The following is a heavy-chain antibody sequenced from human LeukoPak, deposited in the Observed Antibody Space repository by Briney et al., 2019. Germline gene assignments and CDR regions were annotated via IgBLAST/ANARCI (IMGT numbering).Heavy chain of an antibody. Sequence: AESLKISCKGSGYSFTSYWIGWVRQMPGKGLEWMGIIYPGDSDTRYSPSFQGQVTISADKSISTAYLQWSSLKASDTAMYYCARHPRYYDSSGQVVVYYFDYWGQGTLVTVSS. CDR1: GYSFTSYW. CDR2: IYPGDSDT. V-gene: IGHV5-51*01. J-gene: IGHJ4*02. CDR3: ARHPRYYDSSGQVVVYYFDY. D-gene: IGHD3-22*01.